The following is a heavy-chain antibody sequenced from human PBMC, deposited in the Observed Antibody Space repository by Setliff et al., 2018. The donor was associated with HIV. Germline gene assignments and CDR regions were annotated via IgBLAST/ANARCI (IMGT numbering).Heavy chain of an antibody. J-gene: IGHJ4*02. CDR2: IIPLVGAA. Sequence: SVKVSCKVSGDTFRNYALNWVRQAPGQGLEWMGGIIPLVGAAVYAQNFQGRVTITADEPTSTAYMELRTLRSEDTAIYYCASPNVGCSGGTCYSGSAFDYWGQGSPVTVSS. D-gene: IGHD2-15*01. V-gene: IGHV1-69*13. CDR3: ASPNVGCSGGTCYSGSAFDY. CDR1: GDTFRNYA.